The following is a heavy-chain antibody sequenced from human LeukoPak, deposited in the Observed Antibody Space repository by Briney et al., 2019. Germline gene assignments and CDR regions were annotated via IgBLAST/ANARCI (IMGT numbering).Heavy chain of an antibody. CDR2: IKQDGSEK. J-gene: IGHJ4*02. D-gene: IGHD2-21*02. CDR3: ANSVTAYSNFDY. V-gene: IGHV3-7*01. CDR1: GFTFSSYW. Sequence: QPGGSLRLSCAASGFTFSSYWMSWVRQAPGKGLEWVANIKQDGSEKYYVDSVKGRLTISRDNAKNSLYLQMNSLRAEDTAVYYCANSVTAYSNFDYWGQGTLVTVSS.